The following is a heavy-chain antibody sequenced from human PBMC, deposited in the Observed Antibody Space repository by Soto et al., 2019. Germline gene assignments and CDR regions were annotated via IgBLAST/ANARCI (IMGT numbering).Heavy chain of an antibody. Sequence: SETLSLTCTVSGDSISITSYYWGWVRQPPGKGLEWIGGIHYSGSTHYNLSLQSRVTISGDASKKQFSLKLRSVTAADTAVYYCASTKDETLYFDYWGQGTLVTVSS. D-gene: IGHD2-15*01. CDR1: GDSISITSYY. J-gene: IGHJ4*02. CDR3: ASTKDETLYFDY. CDR2: IHYSGST. V-gene: IGHV4-39*01.